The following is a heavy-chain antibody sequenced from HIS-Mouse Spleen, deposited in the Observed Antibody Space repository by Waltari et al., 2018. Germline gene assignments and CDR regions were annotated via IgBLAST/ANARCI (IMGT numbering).Heavy chain of an antibody. CDR2: IKQDGSEK. Sequence: EVQLVESGGGLVQPGGSLRLSCAASGFTFSRYWVIWVRQVPGKGLEWVANIKQDGSEKYYVDSVKGRFTISRDNAKNSLYLQMNSLRAEDTAVYYCARYRYWYFDLWGRGTLVTVSS. D-gene: IGHD3-16*02. CDR3: ARYRYWYFDL. J-gene: IGHJ2*01. V-gene: IGHV3-7*01. CDR1: GFTFSRYW.